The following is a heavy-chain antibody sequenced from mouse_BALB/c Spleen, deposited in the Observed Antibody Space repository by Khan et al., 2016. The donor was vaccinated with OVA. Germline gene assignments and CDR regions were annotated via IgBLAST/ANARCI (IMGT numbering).Heavy chain of an antibody. Sequence: QIQLVQSGPELKKPGETVKISCKASGYTFTNYGMNWVKQAPGKGLKWMGWINTYTGEPTYAADFKGRFAFSLETSASTASLPINNLKNEDTATYFCARVGNYWYFDVWGAGTTVTVAS. D-gene: IGHD2-1*01. CDR3: ARVGNYWYFDV. V-gene: IGHV9-3-1*01. CDR1: GYTFTNYG. CDR2: INTYTGEP. J-gene: IGHJ1*01.